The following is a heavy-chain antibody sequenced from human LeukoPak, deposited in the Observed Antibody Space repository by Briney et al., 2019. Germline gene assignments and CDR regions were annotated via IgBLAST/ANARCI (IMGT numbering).Heavy chain of an antibody. CDR3: ARKYCSGGSCYLTQIDY. J-gene: IGHJ4*02. V-gene: IGHV5-51*01. Sequence: GESLKISCKGSGYSFTSYWIGWVRQMPGKGLEWMGIIYPGDSDTRYSPSFQGQVTISADKSISTAYLQWSSLKASDTAMYYCARKYCSGGSCYLTQIDYWGQGTLVTVSS. D-gene: IGHD2-15*01. CDR2: IYPGDSDT. CDR1: GYSFTSYW.